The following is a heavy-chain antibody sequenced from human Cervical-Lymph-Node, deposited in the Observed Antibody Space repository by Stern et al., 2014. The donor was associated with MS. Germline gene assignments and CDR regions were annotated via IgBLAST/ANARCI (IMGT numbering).Heavy chain of an antibody. V-gene: IGHV5-51*01. J-gene: IGHJ4*02. CDR2: IHHGDSDT. D-gene: IGHD3-22*01. Sequence: EEQLVESGAEVKKSGESLKISCKGSGYSFTTNWIGWVRQMPGKGLEWLGIIHHGDSDTQYSPSLQGQGTTSADKSIRPAYLQWSSLKASDTAMYYCARRSSYYRFDYWGQGTLVTVSS. CDR1: GYSFTTNW. CDR3: ARRSSYYRFDY.